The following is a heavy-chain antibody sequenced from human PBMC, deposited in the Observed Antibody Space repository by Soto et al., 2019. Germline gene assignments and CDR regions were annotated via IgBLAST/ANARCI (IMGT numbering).Heavy chain of an antibody. CDR3: TRPFTDCSGGSCYPTSDY. Sequence: GGSLRLSCTASGFTFGDYAMSWFRQAPGKGLEWVGFIRSKAYGGTTEYAASVKGRFTISRDDSKSIAYLQMNSLKTEDTAVYYCTRPFTDCSGGSCYPTSDYWGQGTLVTVSS. V-gene: IGHV3-49*03. CDR2: IRSKAYGGTT. CDR1: GFTFGDYA. J-gene: IGHJ4*02. D-gene: IGHD2-15*01.